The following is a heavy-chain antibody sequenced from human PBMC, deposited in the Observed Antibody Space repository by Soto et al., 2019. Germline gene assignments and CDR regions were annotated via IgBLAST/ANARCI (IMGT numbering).Heavy chain of an antibody. CDR3: ARAVTYSNSVPFDY. CDR1: GGSFSGYY. J-gene: IGHJ4*02. Sequence: PSETLSLTCAVYGGSFSGYYWSWIRQPPGKGLEWIGEINHSGSTNYSPSLKSRVTISVDTSKNQFSLKLSSVTAADTAVYYCARAVTYSNSVPFDYWGQGTLVTVSS. D-gene: IGHD4-4*01. CDR2: INHSGST. V-gene: IGHV4-34*01.